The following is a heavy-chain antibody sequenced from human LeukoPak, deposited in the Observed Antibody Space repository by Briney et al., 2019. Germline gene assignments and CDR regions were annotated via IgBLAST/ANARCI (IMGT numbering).Heavy chain of an antibody. CDR1: GCTFSSYA. J-gene: IGHJ4*02. V-gene: IGHV1-69*13. CDR2: IIPIFGTA. Sequence: SVKVSCKASGCTFSSYAISWVRQAPGQGLEWMGGIIPIFGTANYAQKFQGRVTITADESTSTAYMELSSLRSEDTAVYYCATEGKSAYFDYWGQGTLVTVSS. CDR3: ATEGKSAYFDY. D-gene: IGHD6-25*01.